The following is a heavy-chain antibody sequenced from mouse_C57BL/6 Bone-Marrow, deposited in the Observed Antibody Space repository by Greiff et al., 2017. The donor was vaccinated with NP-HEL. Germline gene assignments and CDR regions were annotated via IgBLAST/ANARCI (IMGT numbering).Heavy chain of an antibody. CDR1: GYTFTSYT. D-gene: IGHD1-1*01. V-gene: IGHV1-4*01. J-gene: IGHJ3*01. Sequence: QFHVKQSGAELARPGASVKMSCKASGYTFTSYTMHWVKQRPGQGLEWIGYINPSSGYTKYNQKFKDKATLTADKSSSTAYMQLSSLTSEDSAVYYCAINYYGSSLDWFAYWGQGTLVTVSA. CDR2: INPSSGYT. CDR3: AINYYGSSLDWFAY.